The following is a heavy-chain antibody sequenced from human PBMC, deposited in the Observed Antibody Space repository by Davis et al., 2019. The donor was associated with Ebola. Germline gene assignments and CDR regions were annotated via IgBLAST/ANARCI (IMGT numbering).Heavy chain of an antibody. V-gene: IGHV1-8*01. CDR2: MNPNSGNT. Sequence: ASVKVSCKASGYTFTCYDINWVRQATGQGLEWMGWMNPNSGNTGSAQKFQGTVTMTRNTSISTAYMELSSLISEDTAVYYCARTRPITIHSFYYHSMDVWGQGTTVTVSS. J-gene: IGHJ6*02. D-gene: IGHD3-9*01. CDR1: GYTFTCYD. CDR3: ARTRPITIHSFYYHSMDV.